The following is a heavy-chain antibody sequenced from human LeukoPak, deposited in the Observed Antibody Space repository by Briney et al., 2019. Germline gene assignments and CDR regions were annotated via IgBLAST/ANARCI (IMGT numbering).Heavy chain of an antibody. D-gene: IGHD6-19*01. V-gene: IGHV3-30*02. CDR2: IRYDGSNK. CDR3: AKDLGPVALNGGDY. CDR1: GFTFSSYG. Sequence: GGSLRLSCAASGFTFSSYGMHWVRQAPGKGLEWVAFIRYDGSNKYYADSVKGRFTISRDNSKNTLYLQMNSLRPDDTAVYYCAKDLGPVALNGGDYWGQGTLVTVSS. J-gene: IGHJ4*02.